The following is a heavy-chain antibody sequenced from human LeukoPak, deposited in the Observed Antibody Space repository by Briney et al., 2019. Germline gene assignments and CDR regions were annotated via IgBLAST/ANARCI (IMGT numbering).Heavy chain of an antibody. CDR1: GYTFTSYG. CDR3: ARVGGSLYYYYYYMDV. J-gene: IGHJ6*03. V-gene: IGHV1-18*01. CDR2: ISAYNGNT. Sequence: ASVKVSCKASGYTFTSYGISWVRQAPGQGLEWMGWISAYNGNTNYAQKLQGRVTMTTDTSTSTAYMELSSLRSEDTAVYYCARVGGSLYYYYYYMDVWGKGTTVTVSS.